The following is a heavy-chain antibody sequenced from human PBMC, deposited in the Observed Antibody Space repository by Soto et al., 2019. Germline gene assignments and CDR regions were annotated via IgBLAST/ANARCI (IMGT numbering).Heavy chain of an antibody. J-gene: IGHJ4*02. V-gene: IGHV3-30-3*01. Sequence: GGSLRISCAGSGFSFSEYAMHWVRQAPGKGLDWVAVVSYEGSKQYYADSVRGRFTISRDNSKNELYLQMDSLRPEDTAVYYCAGRGYNNFSYWGQGT. CDR2: VSYEGSKQ. CDR3: AGRGYNNFSY. D-gene: IGHD2-15*01. CDR1: GFSFSEYA.